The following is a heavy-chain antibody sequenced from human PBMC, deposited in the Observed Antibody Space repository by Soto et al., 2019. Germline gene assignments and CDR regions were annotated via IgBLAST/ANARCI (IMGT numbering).Heavy chain of an antibody. CDR1: GGSISSYY. CDR3: AGGFGTGSRSWGGGDYYFDY. Sequence: PSETLSLTCTVSGGSISSYYWSWIRQPAGKGLEWIGRIYTSESTNYNPSLKSRVTMSVDTSKNQFSLKLSSVTAADTAVYYCAGGFGTGSRSWGGGDYYFDYWGQGTLVTVSS. J-gene: IGHJ4*02. V-gene: IGHV4-4*07. CDR2: IYTSEST. D-gene: IGHD6-13*01.